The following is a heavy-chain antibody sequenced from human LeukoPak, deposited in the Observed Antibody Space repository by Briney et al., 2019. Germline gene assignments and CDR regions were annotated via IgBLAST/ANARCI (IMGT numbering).Heavy chain of an antibody. V-gene: IGHV1-2*02. J-gene: IGHJ6*03. CDR1: GYTFTGYY. Sequence: ASVKVSCKASGYTFTGYYMHWVRQAPGQGLAWMGWINPNSGGTNYAQKFQGRVTMTRDTSISTAYMELSRLRSDDTAVYYCARGGSGRDYYYYYMDVWGKGTTVTVSS. D-gene: IGHD3-10*01. CDR2: INPNSGGT. CDR3: ARGGSGRDYYYYYMDV.